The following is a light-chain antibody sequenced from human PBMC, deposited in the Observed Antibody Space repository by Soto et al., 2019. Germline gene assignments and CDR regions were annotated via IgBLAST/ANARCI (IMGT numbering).Light chain of an antibody. Sequence: IQMTQAPASLAATVVNRVTITRWASQTISSWLAWYQQKPGKAPKLLIYKASTLKSGVPSRFSGSGSGTEFTLTISSLQPDDFATYYCQHYNSYSEAFGQGTKVDI. J-gene: IGKJ1*01. CDR1: QTISSW. CDR2: KAS. CDR3: QHYNSYSEA. V-gene: IGKV1-5*03.